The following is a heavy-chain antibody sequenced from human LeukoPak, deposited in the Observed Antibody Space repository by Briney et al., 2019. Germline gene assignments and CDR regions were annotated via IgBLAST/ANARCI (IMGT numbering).Heavy chain of an antibody. CDR1: GYSFTSHY. Sequence: GASVKVSCKASGYSFTSHYMHWVRQAPGQGLEWMGLINPSGSSTLYAQKFQGRVTMTRDVSTTTDYMELSSLRSEDTAVYYCARDRPQLYIAVLAHAFDIWGQGTMVTVSS. V-gene: IGHV1-46*01. D-gene: IGHD6-19*01. J-gene: IGHJ3*02. CDR2: INPSGSST. CDR3: ARDRPQLYIAVLAHAFDI.